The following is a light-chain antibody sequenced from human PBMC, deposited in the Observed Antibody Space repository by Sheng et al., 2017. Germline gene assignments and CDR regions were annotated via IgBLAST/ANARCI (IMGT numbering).Light chain of an antibody. CDR2: GTS. J-gene: IGKJ5*01. CDR1: QSVSSSY. Sequence: EIVLTQSPGTLSLSPGERATLSCRASQSVSSSYLAWYQQKPGQAPRLLIYGTSSRATGIPDRFSGSGSGTDFTLTISRLEPADFAVYYCQQYGNSPITFGQGTRLESK. CDR3: QQYGNSPIT. V-gene: IGKV3-20*01.